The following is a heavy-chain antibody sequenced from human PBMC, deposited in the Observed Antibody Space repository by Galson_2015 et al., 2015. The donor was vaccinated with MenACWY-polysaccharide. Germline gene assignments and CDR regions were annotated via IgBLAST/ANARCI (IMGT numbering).Heavy chain of an antibody. CDR3: TKAGAKYCSGSSCYFNWFDP. J-gene: IGHJ5*02. CDR2: TNGDGSAT. D-gene: IGHD2-15*01. V-gene: IGHV3-74*01. Sequence: SLRLSCAASGFTFSSYWMHWVRQAPGKGLVWVSRTNGDGSATDYADSVKGRFTISRDNAKNTLYLEMNSLRAEDTAVYYCTKAGAKYCSGSSCYFNWFDPWGQGTLVTVSS. CDR1: GFTFSSYW.